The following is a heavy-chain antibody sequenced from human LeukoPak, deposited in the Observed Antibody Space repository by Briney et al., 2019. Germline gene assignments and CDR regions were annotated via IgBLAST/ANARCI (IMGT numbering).Heavy chain of an antibody. Sequence: GASVKVSCKASGYTFTSYDIDWVRQATGQGLEWMGWMNPNSGNTGYAQKFQGRVTMTRNTSISTAYMELSSLRSEDTAVYYCARGTIVVVPAAPRVYYYMDVWGKGTTVTVSS. CDR3: ARGTIVVVPAAPRVYYYMDV. D-gene: IGHD2-2*01. CDR2: MNPNSGNT. J-gene: IGHJ6*03. V-gene: IGHV1-8*01. CDR1: GYTFTSYD.